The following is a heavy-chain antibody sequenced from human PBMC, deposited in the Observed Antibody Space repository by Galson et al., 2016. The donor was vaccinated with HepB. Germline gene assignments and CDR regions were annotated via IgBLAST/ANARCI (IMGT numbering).Heavy chain of an antibody. J-gene: IGHJ6*03. V-gene: IGHV1-69*06. CDR1: GGTFSGYS. CDR2: ITPLFDTP. D-gene: IGHD3-10*01. Sequence: SVKVSCKVSGGTFSGYSISWVRQAPGQGLQWMGGITPLFDTPTYSQKFQGRVTITADKSTTTAYMELSSLKSEDTAVCYCARVMDSYSYMDVWGQGTLVTVSS. CDR3: ARVMDSYSYMDV.